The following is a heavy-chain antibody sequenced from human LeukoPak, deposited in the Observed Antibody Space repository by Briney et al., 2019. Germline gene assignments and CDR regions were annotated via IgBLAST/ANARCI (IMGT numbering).Heavy chain of an antibody. Sequence: KTGGSLRLSCAASGFTFTDYYMSWIRQAPGKGLEWVSYISTSGNIINYADSVKGRFTISRDNARNPLYLQMDSLRADDTAVYYCARASVLGPNTDYWGQGTLVTVSS. CDR1: GFTFTDYY. CDR2: ISTSGNII. V-gene: IGHV3-11*04. J-gene: IGHJ4*02. D-gene: IGHD2-15*01. CDR3: ARASVLGPNTDY.